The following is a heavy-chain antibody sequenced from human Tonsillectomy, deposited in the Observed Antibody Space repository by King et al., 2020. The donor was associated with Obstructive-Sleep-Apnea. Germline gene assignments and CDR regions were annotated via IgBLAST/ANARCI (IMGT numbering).Heavy chain of an antibody. Sequence: QLQESGPGLVKPSETLSLTCTVSGDSISSSSYLWGWIRQAPGQGLECIGSIYYSGTTYYNPSLKSRVTISVDTSKNQFSLKLSSVTAADTAVYYCARLTYNYGSGSYPWFDPWGQGTLVTVSS. D-gene: IGHD3-10*01. V-gene: IGHV4-39*01. CDR3: ARLTYNYGSGSYPWFDP. J-gene: IGHJ5*02. CDR1: GDSISSSSYL. CDR2: IYYSGTT.